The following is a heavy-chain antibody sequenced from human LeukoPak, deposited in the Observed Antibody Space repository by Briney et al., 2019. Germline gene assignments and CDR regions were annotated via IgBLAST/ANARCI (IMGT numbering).Heavy chain of an antibody. CDR1: GFTFSNAW. J-gene: IGHJ5*02. CDR3: TTDPLTMVRGVTPTNWFDP. Sequence: GGSLRLSCAASGFTFSNAWMSWVRQAPGKGLEWVGRTKSKTDGGTTDYAAPVKGRFTISRDDSKNTLYLQMNSLKTEDTAVYYCTTDPLTMVRGVTPTNWFDPWGQGTLVTVSS. V-gene: IGHV3-15*01. D-gene: IGHD3-10*01. CDR2: TKSKTDGGTT.